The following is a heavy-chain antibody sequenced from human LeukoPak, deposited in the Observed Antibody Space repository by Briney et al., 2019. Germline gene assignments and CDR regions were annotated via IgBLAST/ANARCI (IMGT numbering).Heavy chain of an antibody. Sequence: PSETLFLTCTVSDGSISSSSYYWGWIRQPPGKGLEWIGNIYYSGSTYYNPSLKSRVTISVDTSKNQFSLKLSSVTAADTAVNYCARSLTGPDYWGQGTLVTVSS. CDR2: IYYSGST. CDR3: ARSLTGPDY. V-gene: IGHV4-39*07. J-gene: IGHJ4*02. D-gene: IGHD1-14*01. CDR1: DGSISSSSYY.